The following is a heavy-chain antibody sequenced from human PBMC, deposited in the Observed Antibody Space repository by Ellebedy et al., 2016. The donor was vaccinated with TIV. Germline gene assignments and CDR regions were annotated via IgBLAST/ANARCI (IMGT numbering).Heavy chain of an antibody. CDR2: IRSKAYGGTT. J-gene: IGHJ6*02. Sequence: GGSLRLSXTASGFTFGDYAMSRVRQAPGKGLEWVSFIRSKAYGGTTEYAASVKGRFTISRDDSKSIAYLQMNSLKAEDTAVYYCTRDLTTLAAAGTGIYYYTMDVWGQGTTVTVSS. D-gene: IGHD6-13*01. CDR3: TRDLTTLAAAGTGIYYYTMDV. V-gene: IGHV3-49*04. CDR1: GFTFGDYA.